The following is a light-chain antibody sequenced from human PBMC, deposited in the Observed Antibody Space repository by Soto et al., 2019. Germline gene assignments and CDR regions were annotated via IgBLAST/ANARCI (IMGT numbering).Light chain of an antibody. CDR2: GAS. Sequence: EIVLTQSPGTLSLSPGERATLSCRASQSVSSSYLAWYQQKPGQAPRLLIYGASSRATGIPDRFSGSGSGTDFTLTISRLEPEDFAVYYCQQYGSSRWTFGHGTNVEIK. J-gene: IGKJ1*01. CDR3: QQYGSSRWT. V-gene: IGKV3-20*01. CDR1: QSVSSSY.